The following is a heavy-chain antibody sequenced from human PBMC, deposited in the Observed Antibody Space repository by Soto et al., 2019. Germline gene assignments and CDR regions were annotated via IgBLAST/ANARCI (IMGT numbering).Heavy chain of an antibody. V-gene: IGHV3-33*01. CDR1: GFTFSSYG. Sequence: QVQLVESGGGVVQPGRSLRLSCAASGFTFSSYGMHWVRQAPGKRLEWVAVIWYDGSNKYYADSVKGRFTISRDNSKNTLALQMKSLRAEDTAVYYCARGYSSGWYRFDYWGQGTLVTVSS. D-gene: IGHD6-19*01. J-gene: IGHJ4*02. CDR3: ARGYSSGWYRFDY. CDR2: IWYDGSNK.